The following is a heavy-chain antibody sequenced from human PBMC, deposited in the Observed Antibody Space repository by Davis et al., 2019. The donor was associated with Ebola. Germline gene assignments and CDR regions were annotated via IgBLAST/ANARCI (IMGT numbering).Heavy chain of an antibody. J-gene: IGHJ4*02. D-gene: IGHD2-21*01. V-gene: IGHV3-9*01. CDR2: ISWNSGSI. CDR3: AKDICGGDCRDEYYFDY. CDR1: GFTFADYA. Sequence: PGGSLRLSCAASGFTFADYAMHWVRQAPGKGLEWVSGISWNSGSIGYADSVKGRFTISRDNAKNSLYLQMNSLRAEDTALYYCAKDICGGDCRDEYYFDYWGQGTLVTVSS.